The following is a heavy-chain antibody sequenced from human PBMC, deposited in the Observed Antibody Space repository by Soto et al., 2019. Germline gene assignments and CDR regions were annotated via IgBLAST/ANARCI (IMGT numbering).Heavy chain of an antibody. V-gene: IGHV4-39*01. Sequence: SETLSLTCNVSAVSIGSTSYNWGWIRQPAGKGLEWIGTLDDSGTAHYNPSPKNRINISADPSKNHVSLTLTSVTAADTAVYYCARQGSYWGQGALVTVSS. J-gene: IGHJ4*02. CDR1: AVSIGSTSYN. CDR3: ARQGSY. CDR2: LDDSGTA.